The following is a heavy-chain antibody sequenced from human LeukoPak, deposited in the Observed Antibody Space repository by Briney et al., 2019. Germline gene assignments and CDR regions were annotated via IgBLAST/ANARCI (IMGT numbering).Heavy chain of an antibody. CDR1: GGSISSYY. D-gene: IGHD5-24*01. J-gene: IGHJ4*02. CDR3: AGLLQTSYDY. CDR2: IYTSGSP. V-gene: IGHV4-4*09. Sequence: SETLSLTCTVSGGSISSYYWSWIRQPPGKGLEWIGYIYTSGSPNYNPSLKSRVTISVDTSKNQFSLKLSSVTAADTAVYYCAGLLQTSYDYWGQGTLVTVSS.